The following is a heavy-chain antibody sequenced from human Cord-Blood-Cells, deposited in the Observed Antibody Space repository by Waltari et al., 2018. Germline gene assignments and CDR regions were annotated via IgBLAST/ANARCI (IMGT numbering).Heavy chain of an antibody. Sequence: QVQLVESGGGVVQLGGSLRLSCAASGFTFSSYGMHWVRQAPGKGLEWVAFIRYDGSNKYYADSVKGRFTISRDNSKNTLYLQMNSLRAEDTAVYYCAKGSFSFFDYWGQGTLVTVSS. CDR2: IRYDGSNK. CDR1: GFTFSSYG. CDR3: AKGSFSFFDY. V-gene: IGHV3-30*02. J-gene: IGHJ4*02.